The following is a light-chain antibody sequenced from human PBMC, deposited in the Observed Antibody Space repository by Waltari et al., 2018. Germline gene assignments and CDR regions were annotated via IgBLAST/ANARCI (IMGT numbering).Light chain of an antibody. CDR2: DAS. CDR1: QSVSRH. V-gene: IGKV3-15*01. Sequence: EIVMTQSTATLSVSPGERATLSCRASQSVSRHLAWYQQKPGQAPRLLIYDASTRATGVPARFSGSVSGTEFTLTISSMESEDFAVYYCHQYENWPPWTFGQGTKVEIK. CDR3: HQYENWPPWT. J-gene: IGKJ1*01.